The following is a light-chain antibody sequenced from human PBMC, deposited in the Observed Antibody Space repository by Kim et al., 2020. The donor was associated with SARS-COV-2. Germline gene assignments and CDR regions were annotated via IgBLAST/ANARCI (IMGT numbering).Light chain of an antibody. J-gene: IGKJ1*01. CDR3: QHYGRSPWT. Sequence: EIVLTQSPGTLSLSPGERATLSCRASQSVSSSYLAWYQQKPGQAPRLLIYGASSRATGIPDRFSGSGSGTDFTLTISRLEPEDFAVYYCQHYGRSPWTFGQGTKVDIK. CDR1: QSVSSSY. V-gene: IGKV3-20*01. CDR2: GAS.